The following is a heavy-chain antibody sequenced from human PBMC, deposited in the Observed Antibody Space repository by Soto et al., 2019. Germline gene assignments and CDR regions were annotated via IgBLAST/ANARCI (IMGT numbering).Heavy chain of an antibody. CDR2: ISSSSSYI. CDR3: ARARGVPGWFDP. J-gene: IGHJ5*02. CDR1: GFTFSSYS. V-gene: IGHV3-21*01. D-gene: IGHD3-16*01. Sequence: EVQLVESGGGLVKPGGSLRLSCAASGFTFSSYSMNWVRQAPGKGLEWVSAISSSSSYIYYAHSVKGRFTIPRDNAKNSLYPQMNSLRAEDTAVYYCARARGVPGWFDPWGQGTPGTVSS.